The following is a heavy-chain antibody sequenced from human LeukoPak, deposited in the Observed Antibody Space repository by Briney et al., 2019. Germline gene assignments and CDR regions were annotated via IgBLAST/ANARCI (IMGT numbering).Heavy chain of an antibody. CDR2: INPNSGGT. CDR3: ARGGRDYYDSSGPKNWFDP. CDR1: GYTSTGYY. V-gene: IGHV1-2*02. Sequence: ASVKVSCKASGYTSTGYYMHWVRQAPGQGLEWMGWINPNSGGTNYAQKFQGRVTMTRDTSISTAYMELSRLRSDDTAVYYCARGGRDYYDSSGPKNWFDPWGQGTLVTVSS. J-gene: IGHJ5*02. D-gene: IGHD3-22*01.